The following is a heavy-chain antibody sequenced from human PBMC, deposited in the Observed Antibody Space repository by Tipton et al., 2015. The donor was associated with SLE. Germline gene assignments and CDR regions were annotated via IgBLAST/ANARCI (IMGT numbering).Heavy chain of an antibody. CDR1: GGSISSYY. Sequence: TLSLTCTVSGGSISSYYWSWIRQPPGKGLEWIGYIYYSGSTNYNPSLKSRVTISVDTSKNQFSLKLSSVTAADTAVYYCARVWRQLANYFDYWGQGTLVTVSS. CDR3: ARVWRQLANYFDY. D-gene: IGHD6-6*01. J-gene: IGHJ4*02. CDR2: IYYSGST. V-gene: IGHV4-59*12.